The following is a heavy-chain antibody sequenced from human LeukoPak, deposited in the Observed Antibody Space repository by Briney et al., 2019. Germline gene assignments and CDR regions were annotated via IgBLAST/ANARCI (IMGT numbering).Heavy chain of an antibody. Sequence: AGGSLRLSCAASGFTFSSYPLTWVRQAPGKGLEWVSAIAISGDTTYYADSVKGRFTISRDNSKNTLYLQMNSRRAEDTAIYYCAKDRTTMGGPGTLVNLS. CDR2: IAISGDTT. CDR1: GFTFSSYP. V-gene: IGHV3-23*01. D-gene: IGHD3-10*01. CDR3: AKDRTTM. J-gene: IGHJ4*01.